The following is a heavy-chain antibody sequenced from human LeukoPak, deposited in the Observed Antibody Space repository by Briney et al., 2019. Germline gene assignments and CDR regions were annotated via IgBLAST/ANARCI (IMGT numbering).Heavy chain of an antibody. D-gene: IGHD2-2*01. CDR2: IYPGDSDT. J-gene: IGHJ4*02. Sequence: GESLKISCKGSGYSFTSYWIGWVCQMPGKGLEWMGIIYPGDSDTRYSPSFQGQVTISADKSISTAYLQWSSLKASDTAMYYCATGYCSSTSCLGAFGYWGQGTLVTVSS. CDR1: GYSFTSYW. CDR3: ATGYCSSTSCLGAFGY. V-gene: IGHV5-51*01.